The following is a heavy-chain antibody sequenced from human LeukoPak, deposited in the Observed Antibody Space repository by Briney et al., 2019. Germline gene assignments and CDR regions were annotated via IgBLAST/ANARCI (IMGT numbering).Heavy chain of an antibody. D-gene: IGHD3-10*01. CDR1: GGSFSGYY. J-gene: IGHJ6*02. V-gene: IGHV4-34*01. Sequence: SETLSLTCAVYGGSFSGYYWSWIRQPPGKGLEWMGEISHSGSSNYNPSLKSRVSISVDTSKNQFSLKLSSVTAADTAVYFCARDDRYYGSGSQSYGMDVWDQGTTVTVSS. CDR3: ARDDRYYGSGSQSYGMDV. CDR2: ISHSGSS.